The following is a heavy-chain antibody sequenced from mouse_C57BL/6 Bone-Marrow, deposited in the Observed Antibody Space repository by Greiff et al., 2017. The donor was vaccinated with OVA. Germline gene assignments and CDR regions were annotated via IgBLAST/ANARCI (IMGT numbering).Heavy chain of an antibody. V-gene: IGHV1-22*01. D-gene: IGHD2-1*01. CDR1: GYTFTDYN. CDR2: INPNNGGT. Sequence: EVQLQQSGPELVKPGASVKMSCKASGYTFTDYNMHWVKQSHGKSLEWIGYINPNNGGTSYNQKFKGKATLTVNKSSSTAYMELLRLTSEVSAVYSCASYRNYDFAFCGPGTLVTVSA. J-gene: IGHJ3*01. CDR3: ASYRNYDFAF.